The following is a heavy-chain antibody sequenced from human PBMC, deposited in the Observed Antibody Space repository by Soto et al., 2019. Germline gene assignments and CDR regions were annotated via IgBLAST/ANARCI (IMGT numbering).Heavy chain of an antibody. CDR1: GFTFSSYG. D-gene: IGHD5-18*01. CDR2: IWYDGSNK. Sequence: GGSLRLSCAASGFTFSSYGMHWVRQAPGKGLEWVAVIWYDGSNKYYADSVKGRFTISRDNSKNTLYLQMNSLRAEDTAVYYCARGGYTTYYYGMDVWGQGTTVTVSS. V-gene: IGHV3-33*01. CDR3: ARGGYTTYYYGMDV. J-gene: IGHJ6*02.